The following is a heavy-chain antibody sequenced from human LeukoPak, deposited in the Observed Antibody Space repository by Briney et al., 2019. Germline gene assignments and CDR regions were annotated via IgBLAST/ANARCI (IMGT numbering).Heavy chain of an antibody. J-gene: IGHJ4*02. V-gene: IGHV3-23*01. Sequence: GGSLRLSCAASGFTFSSYAMSWVRQAPGKGLEWVSAISGSGGSTYYADSVKGRFTISRDNSENTLYLQMNSLRAEDTAVYYCAKGEFKTTVTTLDYWGQGTLVTVSS. CDR3: AKGEFKTTVTTLDY. D-gene: IGHD4-17*01. CDR2: ISGSGGST. CDR1: GFTFSSYA.